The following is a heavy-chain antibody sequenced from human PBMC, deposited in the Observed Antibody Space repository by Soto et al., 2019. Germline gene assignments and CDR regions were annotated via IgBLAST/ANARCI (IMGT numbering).Heavy chain of an antibody. D-gene: IGHD2-21*02. CDR3: EKRSGACGHVDY. CDR2: VSIGGST. J-gene: IGHJ4*02. V-gene: IGHV3-23*01. CDR1: GFTFSSYA. Sequence: DVQLLESGGGLVQPEGSLRLSCAASGFTFSSYAMGWVRQGPGKGLEWVAVVSIGGSTHYADSVRGRFTISRDNSKNTLSLQMNSLTAEDTAVYFCEKRSGACGHVDYWGQGALVTVSS.